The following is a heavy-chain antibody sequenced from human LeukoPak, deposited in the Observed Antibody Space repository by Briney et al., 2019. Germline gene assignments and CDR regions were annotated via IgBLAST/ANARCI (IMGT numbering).Heavy chain of an antibody. D-gene: IGHD3-3*01. CDR3: ARVPLRFLEPFDY. CDR1: GGSFIGYY. J-gene: IGHJ4*02. Sequence: PSETPSLTCAVYGGSFIGYYWSWIRQPPGKGLEWIGEINHSGGANYNPSPKSRVTISADTSKSQFSLKLGSVTAADTAVYYCARVPLRFLEPFDYWGQGTLVTVSS. V-gene: IGHV4-34*01. CDR2: INHSGGA.